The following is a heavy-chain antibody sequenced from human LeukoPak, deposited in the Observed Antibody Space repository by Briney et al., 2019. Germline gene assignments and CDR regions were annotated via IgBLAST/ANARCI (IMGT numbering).Heavy chain of an antibody. CDR1: GFTFSSYA. Sequence: PGGSLRLSCAASGFTFSSYAMSWVRQAPGKGLEWVSAISGSGGSTYYADSVKGRFTISRDNSKNTLYLQMDSLRAEDTAVYYCARGPNDYYDSSGYPNDAFDIWGQGTMVTVSS. V-gene: IGHV3-23*01. D-gene: IGHD3-22*01. CDR2: ISGSGGST. J-gene: IGHJ3*02. CDR3: ARGPNDYYDSSGYPNDAFDI.